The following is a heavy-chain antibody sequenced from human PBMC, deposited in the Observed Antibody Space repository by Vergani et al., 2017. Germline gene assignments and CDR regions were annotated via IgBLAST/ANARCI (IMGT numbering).Heavy chain of an antibody. J-gene: IGHJ6*03. V-gene: IGHV4-31*03. Sequence: QVQLQESGPGLVKASQTLSLTCSVSGAYVGSGGYYWSWVRQRPGMGLDWIGYSYYSETAYYNQCLESRLTISLDTSENHLSRKLTSVTAADTAVYYCARQKDNYMDVWGKGTTVTVSS. CDR3: ARQKDNYMDV. CDR2: SYYSETA. CDR1: GAYVGSGGYY.